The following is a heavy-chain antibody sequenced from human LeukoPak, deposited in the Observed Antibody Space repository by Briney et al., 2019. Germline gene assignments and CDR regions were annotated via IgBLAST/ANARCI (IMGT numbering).Heavy chain of an antibody. Sequence: GSLRLSFAASGFTGRSNYISWVRQAPGKGLGWGSVIYSGGSTYYADSVKGRFTISRDNSKNTLYLQMNSLRAEDTAVYYCASTNYYDSSGYYYYWGQGTLVTVSS. V-gene: IGHV3-53*01. CDR1: GFTGRSNY. CDR2: IYSGGST. D-gene: IGHD3-22*01. J-gene: IGHJ4*02. CDR3: ASTNYYDSSGYYYY.